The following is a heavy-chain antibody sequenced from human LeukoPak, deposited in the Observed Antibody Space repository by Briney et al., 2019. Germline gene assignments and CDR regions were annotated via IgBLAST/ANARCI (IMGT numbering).Heavy chain of an antibody. CDR3: VFPYWQDLDH. CDR2: ISSSGSTI. Sequence: GGSLRLSCAASGFTFSSHSTQWVRQAPGKGLEWVSHISSSGSTIYYADSVKGRFTISRDNGKESLYLQMSSLRDEDTAVYYCVFPYWQDLDHWGQGTLVTVSS. D-gene: IGHD2-15*01. V-gene: IGHV3-48*02. CDR1: GFTFSSHS. J-gene: IGHJ4*02.